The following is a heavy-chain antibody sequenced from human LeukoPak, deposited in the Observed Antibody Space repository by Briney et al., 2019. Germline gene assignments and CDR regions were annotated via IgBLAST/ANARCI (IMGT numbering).Heavy chain of an antibody. Sequence: GASVKVSCKASGYTFTSYGISWVRQAPGQGLEWMGWISAYNGNTNYAQKLQGRVTMTTDTSTSTAYMELRSLRSDDTAVYYCARDFLRGGFGHYYYYGMDVWGQGTTVTVSS. D-gene: IGHD3-10*01. CDR3: ARDFLRGGFGHYYYYGMDV. CDR2: ISAYNGNT. V-gene: IGHV1-18*01. J-gene: IGHJ6*02. CDR1: GYTFTSYG.